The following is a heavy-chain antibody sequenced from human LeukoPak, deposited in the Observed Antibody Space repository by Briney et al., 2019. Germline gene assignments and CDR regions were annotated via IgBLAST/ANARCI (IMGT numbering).Heavy chain of an antibody. V-gene: IGHV1-69*05. D-gene: IGHD6-6*01. CDR1: GGTFSSYA. CDR2: IIPIFGTA. Sequence: SVKVSCKASGGTFSSYAISWVRQAPGQGLEWMGGIIPIFGTANYAQKFQGRVTITTDESTSTAYMELSSLRSEDTAVYYCAIPDSSSSLGYDYWGQGTLVTVSS. CDR3: AIPDSSSSLGYDY. J-gene: IGHJ4*02.